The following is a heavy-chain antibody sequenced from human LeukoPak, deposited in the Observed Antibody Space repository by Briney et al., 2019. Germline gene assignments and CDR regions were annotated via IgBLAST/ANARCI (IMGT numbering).Heavy chain of an antibody. CDR3: ARAGGYNYGSPYYYYGMDV. J-gene: IGHJ6*02. CDR1: GVSISSYY. Sequence: SETLSLTCTVSGVSISSYYWSWIRQPPGKGLEWIGYIYYSGSTNYNPSLKSRVTISVDTSKNQFSLKLSSVTAADTAVYYCARAGGYNYGSPYYYYGMDVWGQGTTVTVSS. D-gene: IGHD5-24*01. CDR2: IYYSGST. V-gene: IGHV4-59*01.